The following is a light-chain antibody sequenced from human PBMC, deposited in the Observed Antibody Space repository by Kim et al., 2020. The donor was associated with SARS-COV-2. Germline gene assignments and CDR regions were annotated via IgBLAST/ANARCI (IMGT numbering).Light chain of an antibody. Sequence: PGERATLSCGTSQTVSNYLAWYQQKPGQAPRLLIYDASNRATGIPVRFSGSGSGTDFSLTISNLEPEDFAVYYCQYRRTFGQGTKV. J-gene: IGKJ1*01. CDR2: DAS. CDR3: QYRRT. CDR1: QTVSNY. V-gene: IGKV3-11*01.